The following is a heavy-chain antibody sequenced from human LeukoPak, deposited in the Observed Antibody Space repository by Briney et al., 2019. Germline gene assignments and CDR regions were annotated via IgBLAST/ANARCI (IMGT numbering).Heavy chain of an antibody. V-gene: IGHV1-46*01. CDR1: GYTFTDYY. CDR3: ARVSEGGGSSNAFDY. CDR2: INPSGETT. D-gene: IGHD2-15*01. J-gene: IGHJ4*02. Sequence: ASVKVSCKASGYTFTDYYIHWVRQAPGQGLEWMGIINPSGETTSYAQKFQGRVTMTRDMSTSTVYLELSSLRSEDTAVYYRARVSEGGGSSNAFDYWGQGTLVTVSS.